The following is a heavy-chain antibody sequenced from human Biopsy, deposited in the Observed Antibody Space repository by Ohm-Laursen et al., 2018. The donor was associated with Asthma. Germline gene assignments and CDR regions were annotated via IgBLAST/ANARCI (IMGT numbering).Heavy chain of an antibody. CDR2: ISYDGTNK. J-gene: IGHJ6*02. D-gene: IGHD1-20*01. Sequence: SLRLSCAATGFTFSDYDMHWVRQAPGKGLEWVAVISYDGTNKDYADSVKGRFTFSRDNSQNTLSLEMNSLRVEDTAVYYCARDLRSDNWNPWGMDVWGLGTTVTV. CDR1: GFTFSDYD. V-gene: IGHV3-30-3*01. CDR3: ARDLRSDNWNPWGMDV.